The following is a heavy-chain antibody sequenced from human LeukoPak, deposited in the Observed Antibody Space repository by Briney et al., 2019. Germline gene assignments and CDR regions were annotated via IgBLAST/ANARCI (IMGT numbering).Heavy chain of an antibody. CDR2: MNPNSGNT. CDR3: ARGRVVVVAATEYNWFDP. V-gene: IGHV1-8*02. J-gene: IGHJ5*02. Sequence: GASVKVSCKASGYTFTSYDINWVRQATGQGLEWMGWMNPNSGNTGYAQKFQGRVTMTRNTSISAAYMELSSLRSEDTAVYYCARGRVVVVAATEYNWFDPWGQGTLVTVSS. CDR1: GYTFTSYD. D-gene: IGHD2-15*01.